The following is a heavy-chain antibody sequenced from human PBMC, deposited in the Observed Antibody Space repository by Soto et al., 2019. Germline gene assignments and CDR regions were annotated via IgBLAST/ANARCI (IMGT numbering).Heavy chain of an antibody. D-gene: IGHD2-15*01. Sequence: GASVKVSCKASGGTLSSYAISWVRQAPGQGLEWMGGIIPIFGTANYAQKFQGRVTITADESTSTAYMELSSLRSEDTAVYYCARDTSYSRATPAYYYYYYGMEVWGQGTTVTVSS. CDR2: IIPIFGTA. V-gene: IGHV1-69*13. J-gene: IGHJ6*02. CDR1: GGTLSSYA. CDR3: ARDTSYSRATPAYYYYYYGMEV.